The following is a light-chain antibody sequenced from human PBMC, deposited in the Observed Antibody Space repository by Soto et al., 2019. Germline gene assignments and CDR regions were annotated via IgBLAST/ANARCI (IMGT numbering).Light chain of an antibody. CDR3: SSYTPTSAVA. J-gene: IGLJ2*01. CDR2: DVT. CDR1: SSDVGGYNY. V-gene: IGLV2-14*03. Sequence: QSVLTQPASVSGSPGQWITISCTGTSSDVGGYNYVSWYQQHPGKAPKLMIYDVTNRPSGVSYRFSGSKSGNTASLTISGLQAEDEADYYCSSYTPTSAVAFGGGTKVTVL.